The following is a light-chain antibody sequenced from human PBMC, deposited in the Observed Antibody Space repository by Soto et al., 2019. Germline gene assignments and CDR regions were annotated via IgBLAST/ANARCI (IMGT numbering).Light chain of an antibody. CDR1: QGISTF. J-gene: IGKJ4*01. V-gene: IGKV1-9*01. CDR2: AAS. CDR3: QQLNSYPLT. Sequence: DIQLTQSPSFLSASVGDRVTITCRASQGISTFLAWYQQKPGKAPKLLIYAASILQSGVPSRFRASGSGTDLTLTISRLQPEDFATYFCQQLNSYPLTFGGGTKVDI.